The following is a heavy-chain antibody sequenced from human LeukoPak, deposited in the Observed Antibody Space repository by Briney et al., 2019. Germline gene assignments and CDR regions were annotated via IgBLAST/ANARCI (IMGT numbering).Heavy chain of an antibody. D-gene: IGHD6-13*01. CDR2: IKQDGSEK. CDR3: ARDRIAAAGAIVY. CDR1: GFPFSSYW. J-gene: IGHJ4*02. Sequence: SGGSLRLSCAASGFPFSSYWMSWVRQAPGKGLEWVANIKQDGSEKNYVDSVKGRFTISRDNAKNSLYLQVNSLRAEDTAVYYCARDRIAAAGAIVYWGQGALVTVSS. V-gene: IGHV3-7*01.